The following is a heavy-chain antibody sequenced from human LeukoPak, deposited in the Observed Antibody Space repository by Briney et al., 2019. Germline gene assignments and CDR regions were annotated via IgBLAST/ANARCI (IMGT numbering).Heavy chain of an antibody. Sequence: PGGSLSLTCAASGFIFSNYGMHWVRQAPGKGLERVAVISYDGSNKNYSDSLTGRFTISRDRSKNTLYLQLNSLRVEDTAVYDCAKDGAPDCGGDCYFNYWGQGTLVTVSS. CDR2: ISYDGSNK. J-gene: IGHJ4*02. V-gene: IGHV3-30*18. CDR1: GFIFSNYG. D-gene: IGHD2-21*02. CDR3: AKDGAPDCGGDCYFNY.